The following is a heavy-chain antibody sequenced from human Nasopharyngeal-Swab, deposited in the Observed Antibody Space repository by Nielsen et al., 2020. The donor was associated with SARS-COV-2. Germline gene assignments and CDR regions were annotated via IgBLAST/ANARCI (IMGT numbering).Heavy chain of an antibody. CDR2: ISYDGSNK. CDR3: AKALSSSLLWFGELLYPFDY. V-gene: IGHV3-30*18. J-gene: IGHJ4*02. D-gene: IGHD3-10*01. Sequence: GGSLRLSCAASGFTFSSYGMHWVRQAPGKGLGWVAVISYDGSNKYYADSVKGRFTISRDNSKNTLYLQMNSLRVEDTAVYYCAKALSSSLLWFGELLYPFDYWGQGTLVNVSS. CDR1: GFTFSSYG.